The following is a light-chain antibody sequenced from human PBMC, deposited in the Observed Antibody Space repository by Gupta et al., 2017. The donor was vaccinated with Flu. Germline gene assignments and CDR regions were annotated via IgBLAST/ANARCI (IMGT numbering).Light chain of an antibody. CDR3: QQYDDLPLA. Sequence: DIQMIQSLSSLSASVGDRITITCQASQDIKNYLNWYQHKPGKAPELLIYSTSYLETGVPSRFSGSGSGTDFTFTISSLQPEDIATYYCQQYDDLPLAFGGGTKVEIK. CDR1: QDIKNY. CDR2: STS. V-gene: IGKV1-33*01. J-gene: IGKJ4*01.